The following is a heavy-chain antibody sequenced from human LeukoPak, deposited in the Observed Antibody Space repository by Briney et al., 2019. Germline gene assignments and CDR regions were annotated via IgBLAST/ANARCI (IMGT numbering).Heavy chain of an antibody. CDR3: ARLPSSSSWYSLYYYYYGMDV. J-gene: IGHJ6*02. V-gene: IGHV1-18*01. CDR1: GYTFTSYG. D-gene: IGHD6-13*01. Sequence: AASVKVSCKASGYTFTSYGISWVRLAPGQGLEWMGWISAYNGNTNYAQKLQGRVTMTTDTSTSTAYMELRSLRSDDTAVYYCARLPSSSSWYSLYYYYYGMDVWGQGTTVTVSS. CDR2: ISAYNGNT.